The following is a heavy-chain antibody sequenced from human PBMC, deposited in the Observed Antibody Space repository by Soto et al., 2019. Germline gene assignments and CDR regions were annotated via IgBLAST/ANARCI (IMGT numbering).Heavy chain of an antibody. V-gene: IGHV3-7*05. D-gene: IGHD6-13*01. CDR3: ARDSSPSYSSRWYDAFDI. CDR1: GFTFSSYW. CDR2: IKQDESKR. J-gene: IGHJ3*02. Sequence: EVQLVESGGGLVQPGGSLRLSCAASGFTFSSYWMTWVRQAPGKGLEWVANIKQDESKRYYVDSVEGRFTISRDNAKNSLFLQMNSLRVEDTAVYYCARDSSPSYSSRWYDAFDIWGQGTMVTVSS.